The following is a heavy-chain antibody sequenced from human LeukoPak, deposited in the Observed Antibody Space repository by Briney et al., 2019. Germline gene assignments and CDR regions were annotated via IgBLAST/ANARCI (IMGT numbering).Heavy chain of an antibody. Sequence: SETLSLTCTVSGGSISSSSYYWGWIRQPPGKGLEWIGSIYYSGSTYYNPSLKSRVTISVDTSKNRFSLKLSSVTAADTAVYYCARQSAAARPRGWFDPWGQGTLVTVSS. CDR1: GGSISSSSYY. CDR3: ARQSAAARPRGWFDP. V-gene: IGHV4-39*01. CDR2: IYYSGST. D-gene: IGHD6-6*01. J-gene: IGHJ5*02.